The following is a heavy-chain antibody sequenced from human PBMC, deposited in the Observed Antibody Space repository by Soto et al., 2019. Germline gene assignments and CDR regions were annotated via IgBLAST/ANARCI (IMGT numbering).Heavy chain of an antibody. D-gene: IGHD3-22*01. Sequence: SETLSLTCALVGDSLRGQSWNCIRHSPGKGLEWIGELDQSGGTNYNPSLKSRAIISDDTSKNQFSLTLTSVTAADTAVYYCARVGPMYYRDRSGYHGHLEYWGQGTLVNVPS. V-gene: IGHV4-34*01. CDR2: LDQSGGT. CDR3: ARVGPMYYRDRSGYHGHLEY. CDR1: GDSLRGQS. J-gene: IGHJ4*02.